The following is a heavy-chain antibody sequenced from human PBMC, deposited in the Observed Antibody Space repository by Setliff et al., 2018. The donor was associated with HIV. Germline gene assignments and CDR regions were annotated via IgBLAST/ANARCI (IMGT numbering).Heavy chain of an antibody. CDR1: GFTFSSYS. CDR2: ISTSSSFK. V-gene: IGHV3-21*04. J-gene: IGHJ5*02. Sequence: GGSLRLSCVASGFTFSSYSMNWVRQAPGKGPEWVSSISTSSSFKYYTDSVKGRFTISRDNAKNSLYLQLNSLRAEDTAVYYCASTRLTGYCSGGTCYLGWFDPWGQGTLVTVSS. CDR3: ASTRLTGYCSGGTCYLGWFDP. D-gene: IGHD2-15*01.